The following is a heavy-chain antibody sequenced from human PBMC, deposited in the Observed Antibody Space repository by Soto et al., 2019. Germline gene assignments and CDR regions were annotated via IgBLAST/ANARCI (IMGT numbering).Heavy chain of an antibody. J-gene: IGHJ6*02. Sequence: QVQLQESGPGLVKPSGTLSLTCAVSGGSISSSNWWSWVRQPPGKGLEWIGEIYHSGCTNYNPSLKSRVTISVGKSKNQFSLKLRSVTAADTAVYYCARHVVVSRDGMDVWGQGTTVTVSS. CDR1: GGSISSSNW. D-gene: IGHD2-2*01. V-gene: IGHV4-4*02. CDR3: ARHVVVSRDGMDV. CDR2: IYHSGCT.